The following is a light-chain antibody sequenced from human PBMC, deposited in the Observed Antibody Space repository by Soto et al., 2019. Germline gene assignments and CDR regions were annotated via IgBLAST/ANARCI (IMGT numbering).Light chain of an antibody. CDR1: SSSIGAGYD. CDR3: QSYDSSLSGVV. Sequence: QSVLTQPPSVSGAPGQRVTISCTGSSSSIGAGYDVHWYQQLPGTAPKLLIYTNNNRPSGVPDRFSGSKSVTSASLAITGLQAEDEADYYCQSYDSSLSGVVFGRGTKVTVL. CDR2: TNN. J-gene: IGLJ2*01. V-gene: IGLV1-40*01.